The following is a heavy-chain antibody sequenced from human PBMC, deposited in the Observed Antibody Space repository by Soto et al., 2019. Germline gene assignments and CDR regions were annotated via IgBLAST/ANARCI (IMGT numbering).Heavy chain of an antibody. Sequence: SVKVSCKASGFAFTRSAVQWVRQARGQRLEWIGWIVVGSGNTIYAQKFQERVTITRDMSTSTAYMELSSLRSEDTAVYYCAAQGAIRGYYYGVDVWGQGTTVTVSS. CDR2: IVVGSGNT. CDR1: GFAFTRSA. CDR3: AAQGAIRGYYYGVDV. V-gene: IGHV1-58*01. D-gene: IGHD2-2*02. J-gene: IGHJ6*02.